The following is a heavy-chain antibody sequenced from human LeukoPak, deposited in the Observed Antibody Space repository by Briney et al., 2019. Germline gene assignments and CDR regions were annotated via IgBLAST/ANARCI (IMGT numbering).Heavy chain of an antibody. D-gene: IGHD2-2*01. CDR2: INPYSGGT. J-gene: IGHJ4*02. CDR3: VRDRTKYCSSTSCPLDY. V-gene: IGHV1-2*02. Sequence: ASVKVSCKSSGYTFTSYYIHWVRQAPGQGLEWMGWINPYSGGTNYAQKFQGRVTMTRDTSISTAYMELSRLRSDDTAVYYCVRDRTKYCSSTSCPLDYWGQGILVTVSS. CDR1: GYTFTSYY.